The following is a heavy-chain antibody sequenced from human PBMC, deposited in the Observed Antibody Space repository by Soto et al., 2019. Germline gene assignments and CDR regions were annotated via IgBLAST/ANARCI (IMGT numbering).Heavy chain of an antibody. Sequence: TGGSLRLSCAASGFTFSNAWINWVRQAPGKGLEWVGRVKSKNDGGTTDFAAPVKGRFAISRDDSKNMVYLEMNSLQTEDTAIYYCTTDSYITSIIVRFDYWGHGTLVTVSS. D-gene: IGHD3-22*01. V-gene: IGHV3-15*07. CDR3: TTDSYITSIIVRFDY. J-gene: IGHJ4*01. CDR1: GFTFSNAW. CDR2: VKSKNDGGTT.